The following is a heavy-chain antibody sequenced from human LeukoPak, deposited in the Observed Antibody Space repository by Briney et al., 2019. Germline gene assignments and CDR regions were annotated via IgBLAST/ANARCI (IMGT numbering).Heavy chain of an antibody. D-gene: IGHD3-16*02. J-gene: IGHJ5*02. CDR2: IYYSGST. Sequence: PSETLSLTCTVSGGSISSSSYYWGWIRQPPGKGLEWIGSIYYSGSTYYNPSLKSRVTISVDTSKNQFSLKLSSVTAADTAVYYCAGAQRFTFGGVIVIPTNWFDPWGQGTLVTVSS. CDR1: GGSISSSSYY. CDR3: AGAQRFTFGGVIVIPTNWFDP. V-gene: IGHV4-39*07.